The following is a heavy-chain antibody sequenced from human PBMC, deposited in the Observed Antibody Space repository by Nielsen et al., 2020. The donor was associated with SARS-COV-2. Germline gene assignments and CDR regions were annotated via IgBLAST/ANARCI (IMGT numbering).Heavy chain of an antibody. Sequence: GESLKISCAASGFTVSSNYMSWVRQAPGKGLEWVSVIYSGGSTYYADSVKGRFTISRDNAKNSLYLQMNSLRAEDTAVYYCASLDYGDSFDIWGQGTMVTVSS. J-gene: IGHJ3*02. D-gene: IGHD4-17*01. CDR1: GFTVSSNY. V-gene: IGHV3-53*01. CDR3: ASLDYGDSFDI. CDR2: IYSGGST.